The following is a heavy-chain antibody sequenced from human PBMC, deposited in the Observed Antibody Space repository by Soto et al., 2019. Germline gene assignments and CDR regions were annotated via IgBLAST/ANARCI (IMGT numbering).Heavy chain of an antibody. CDR3: ATMGELYYYGSGINNYFDY. D-gene: IGHD3-10*01. CDR1: GYSFTSYW. V-gene: IGHV5-51*01. CDR2: IYPGDSDT. J-gene: IGHJ4*02. Sequence: GESLKISCKGSGYSFTSYWIGWVRQMPGKGLEWMGIIYPGDSDTRYSPPFQGQVTISADKSISTAYLQWSSLKASDTAMYYCATMGELYYYGSGINNYFDYWGQGTLVTVSS.